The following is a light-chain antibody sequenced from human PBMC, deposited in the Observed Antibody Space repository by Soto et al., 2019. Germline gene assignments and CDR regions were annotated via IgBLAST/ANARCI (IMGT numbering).Light chain of an antibody. CDR2: NXS. CDR3: QQFNSYPST. Sequence: IHLTQSPSFLSPSVGDRVPIAXRASHDITSYLPWYQQKPGXAPKXXXDNXSTLQRGGPSRLSGSGSGTEFTLTISSLQPEDFATYYCQQFNSYPSTFGQGTRLEIK. V-gene: IGKV1-9*01. CDR1: HDITSY. J-gene: IGKJ5*01.